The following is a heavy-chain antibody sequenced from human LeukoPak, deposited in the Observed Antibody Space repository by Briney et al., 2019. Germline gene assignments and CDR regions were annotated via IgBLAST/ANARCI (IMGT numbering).Heavy chain of an antibody. J-gene: IGHJ4*02. Sequence: GGSLRLSCAASGFTFSSYEMNWVRQAPGKGLEWVSYISSSGSTIYYADSVKGRFTISRDNAKNSLYLQMNSLRAEDTAVYYCARVYDYRFDYWGQGTLVPVSS. CDR3: ARVYDYRFDY. V-gene: IGHV3-48*03. CDR2: ISSSGSTI. D-gene: IGHD4-11*01. CDR1: GFTFSSYE.